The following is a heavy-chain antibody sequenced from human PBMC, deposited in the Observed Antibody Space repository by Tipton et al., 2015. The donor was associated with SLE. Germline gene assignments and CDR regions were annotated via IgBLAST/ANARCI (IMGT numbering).Heavy chain of an antibody. CDR3: AKGIAAAGTGTGGMDV. J-gene: IGHJ6*02. D-gene: IGHD6-13*01. CDR2: ISYDGSNK. CDR1: GFTFSSYG. Sequence: SLRLSCAASGFTFSSYGMHWVRQAPGKGLEWVAVISYDGSNKYYAGSVKGRFTISRDNSKNTLYLQMNSLRAEDTAVYYCAKGIAAAGTGTGGMDVWGQGTTVTVSS. V-gene: IGHV3-30*18.